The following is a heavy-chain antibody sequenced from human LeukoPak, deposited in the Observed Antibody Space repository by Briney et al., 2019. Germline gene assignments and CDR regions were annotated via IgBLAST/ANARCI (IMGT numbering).Heavy chain of an antibody. J-gene: IGHJ4*02. Sequence: GGSLRLSCAASGFTFSSHGMHWVRQAPGKGLEWVAFIRYDGSNKYYADSVKGRFTISRDNSKNTLYLQMNSLRTEDTALYYCAKDDWYYYDIGGYPDYWGQGTLVTVSS. CDR1: GFTFSSHG. CDR3: AKDDWYYYDIGGYPDY. V-gene: IGHV3-30*02. D-gene: IGHD3-22*01. CDR2: IRYDGSNK.